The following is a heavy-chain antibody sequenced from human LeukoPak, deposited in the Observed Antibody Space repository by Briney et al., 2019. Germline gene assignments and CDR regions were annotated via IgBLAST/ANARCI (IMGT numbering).Heavy chain of an antibody. CDR3: AREKKSAYCSSTSCYDNLNWFDP. J-gene: IGHJ5*02. V-gene: IGHV4-4*07. CDR1: GGSISSYY. D-gene: IGHD2-2*01. Sequence: SETLSLTCTVSGGSISSYYWSWIRQPAGKGLEWIGRIYTSGSTNYNPSLKSRVTMSVDTSKNQFSLKLSSVTAADTAVYYCAREKKSAYCSSTSCYDNLNWFDPWGQGTLVTVSS. CDR2: IYTSGST.